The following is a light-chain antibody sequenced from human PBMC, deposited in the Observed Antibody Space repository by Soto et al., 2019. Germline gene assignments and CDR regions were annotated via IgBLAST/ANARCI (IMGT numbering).Light chain of an antibody. Sequence: DTQMTQSPSSLSASVEDRVIITCRASQSISNHLNWYQQKPGKAPKLLIFAASSLQSGVPSRFSGSRSGPDFTLTISSLQPEDFATYYCQQSYSSPQTFGQGTKVDIK. V-gene: IGKV1-39*01. CDR3: QQSYSSPQT. CDR1: QSISNH. J-gene: IGKJ1*01. CDR2: AAS.